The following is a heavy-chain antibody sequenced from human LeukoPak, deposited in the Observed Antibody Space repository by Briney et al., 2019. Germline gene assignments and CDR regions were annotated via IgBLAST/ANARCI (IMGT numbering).Heavy chain of an antibody. D-gene: IGHD2-21*02. CDR1: GYTFSSYR. CDR2: ISSSSSYI. Sequence: GGALRLSCGASGYTFSSYRMTWVRQTPGKGLGWVLSISSSSSYIYYADSVKGRLTISRDNAKNSLYLQMSSLRAEDTAVYHCARDAVVTGDWGQGNLVTVSS. J-gene: IGHJ4*02. CDR3: ARDAVVTGD. V-gene: IGHV3-21*01.